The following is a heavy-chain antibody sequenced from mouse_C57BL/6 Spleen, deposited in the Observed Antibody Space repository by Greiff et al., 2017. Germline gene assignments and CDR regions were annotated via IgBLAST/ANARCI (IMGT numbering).Heavy chain of an antibody. CDR1: GFTFSSYT. D-gene: IGHD2-5*01. CDR3: ARHSKEYAMDY. J-gene: IGHJ4*01. CDR2: ISGGGGNT. V-gene: IGHV5-9*01. Sequence: EVKVVESGGGLVKPGGSLKLSCAASGFTFSSYTMSWVRQTPEKRLEWVATISGGGGNTYYPDSVKGRFTISRDNAKNTLYLQMSSLRSEDTALYYCARHSKEYAMDYWGQGTSVTVAS.